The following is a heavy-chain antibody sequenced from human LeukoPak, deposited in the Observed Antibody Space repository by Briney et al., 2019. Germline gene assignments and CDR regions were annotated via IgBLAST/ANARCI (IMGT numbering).Heavy chain of an antibody. CDR1: GGTFSSYA. D-gene: IGHD4-17*01. J-gene: IGHJ4*02. Sequence: GASVKVSCKASGGTFSSYAISWVRQAPGQGLEWMGGIIPIFGTANYAQKFQGRVTITADESTSTAYMELSSLRSEDTAVYYCATDIYGDHAGDFDCWGQGTLVTVSS. V-gene: IGHV1-69*13. CDR2: IIPIFGTA. CDR3: ATDIYGDHAGDFDC.